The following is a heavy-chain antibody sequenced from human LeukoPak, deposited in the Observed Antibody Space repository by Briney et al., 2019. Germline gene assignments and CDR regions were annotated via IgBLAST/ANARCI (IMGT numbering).Heavy chain of an antibody. Sequence: GGSLRLSCAASGFPFGHHAMHGARKPPGRGLEWVSVIYSGGSTYYADSVKGRFTTSRDNSKNTLYLQMNSLRAEDTAVYYCATTAGISYDHWGQGTLVTVSS. V-gene: IGHV3-53*01. CDR3: ATTAGISYDH. CDR1: GFPFGHHA. CDR2: IYSGGST. J-gene: IGHJ4*02.